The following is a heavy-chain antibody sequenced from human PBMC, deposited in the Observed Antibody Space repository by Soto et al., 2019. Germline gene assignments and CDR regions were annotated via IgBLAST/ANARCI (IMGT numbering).Heavy chain of an antibody. CDR2: ISYDGSNK. D-gene: IGHD3-22*01. Sequence: GGSLRLSCAASGFTFSSYAMHWVRQAPGKGLEWVAVISYDGSNKYYADSVKGRFTISRDNSKNTLYLQMNSLRAEDTAVYYCARDGGYYDSSGYYSFDYWGQGTLVTVSS. CDR1: GFTFSSYA. CDR3: ARDGGYYDSSGYYSFDY. V-gene: IGHV3-30-3*01. J-gene: IGHJ4*02.